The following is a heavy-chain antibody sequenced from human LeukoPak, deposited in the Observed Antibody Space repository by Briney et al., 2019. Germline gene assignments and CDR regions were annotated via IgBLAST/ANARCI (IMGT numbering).Heavy chain of an antibody. D-gene: IGHD2-2*01. V-gene: IGHV1-69*13. CDR1: GGTFSSYA. J-gene: IGHJ4*02. Sequence: SVKVSCKASGGTFSSYAISWVRQAPGQGLEWMGGIIPIFGTANYAQQFQGRVTITADESTSTAYMELSSLRSEDTAVYYCARVIVVVPAAIQEYYFDYWGQGTLVTVSS. CDR2: IIPIFGTA. CDR3: ARVIVVVPAAIQEYYFDY.